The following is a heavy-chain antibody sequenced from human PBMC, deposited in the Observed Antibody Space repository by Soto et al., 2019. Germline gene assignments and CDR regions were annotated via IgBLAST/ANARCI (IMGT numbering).Heavy chain of an antibody. Sequence: GGSLRLSCAASGFTFSSYWMSWVRQAPGKGLEWVANIKQDGSEKYYVDSVKSRFTISTDNSKNSLYLQMNSLRAEDTAVYYFARVPKAYSSGWYGYYGMDILSQGTTVTVSS. D-gene: IGHD6-19*01. CDR2: IKQDGSEK. CDR1: GFTFSSYW. CDR3: ARVPKAYSSGWYGYYGMDI. V-gene: IGHV3-7*01. J-gene: IGHJ6*02.